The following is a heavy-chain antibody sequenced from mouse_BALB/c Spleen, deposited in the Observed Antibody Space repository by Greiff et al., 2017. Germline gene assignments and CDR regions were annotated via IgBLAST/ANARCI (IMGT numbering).Heavy chain of an antibody. CDR3: ARPYYYGSSYQGYFDV. CDR1: GFTFSSYG. CDR2: ISSGGSYT. J-gene: IGHJ1*01. Sequence: EVQRVESGGDLVKPGGSLKLSCAASGFTFSSYGMSWVRQTPDKRLEWVATISSGGSYTYYPDSVKGRFTISRDNAKNTLYLQMSSLKSEDTAMYYCARPYYYGSSYQGYFDVWGAGTTVTVSS. D-gene: IGHD1-1*01. V-gene: IGHV5-6*01.